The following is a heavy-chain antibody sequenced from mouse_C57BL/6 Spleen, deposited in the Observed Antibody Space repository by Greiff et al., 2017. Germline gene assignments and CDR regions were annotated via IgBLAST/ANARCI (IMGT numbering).Heavy chain of an antibody. V-gene: IGHV1-18*01. Sequence: EVQLQQSGPELVKPGASVKIPCKASGYTFTDYNMDWVKQSHGKSLEWIGDINPNNGGTIYNQKFKGKATLTVDKSSSTAYMELRSLTSEDTAVYYCATRDGYYAMDYWGQGTSVTVSS. D-gene: IGHD2-3*01. CDR3: ATRDGYYAMDY. CDR2: INPNNGGT. J-gene: IGHJ4*01. CDR1: GYTFTDYN.